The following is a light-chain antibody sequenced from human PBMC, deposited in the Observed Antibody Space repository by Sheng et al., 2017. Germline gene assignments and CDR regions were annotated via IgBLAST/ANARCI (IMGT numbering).Light chain of an antibody. V-gene: IGLV3-21*01. CDR3: QVWHTGRDLYV. Sequence: SFVLTQPPSVSVAPGKTARLTCGGDDLAIRSVHWYQQKPGQAPVLVVFDDSARPSGIPERFPGSKSGNTATLIINRVEAGDEADYYCQVWHTGRDLYVFGTGTKVTVL. CDR1: DLAIRS. J-gene: IGLJ1*01. CDR2: DDS.